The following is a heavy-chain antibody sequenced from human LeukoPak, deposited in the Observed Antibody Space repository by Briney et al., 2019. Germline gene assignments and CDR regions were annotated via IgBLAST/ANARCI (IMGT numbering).Heavy chain of an antibody. J-gene: IGHJ4*02. V-gene: IGHV1-46*01. D-gene: IGHD3-3*01. CDR1: GYSFTYHY. CDR3: ARDMSSVLRFLEWSPRHSLDY. Sequence: ASVKVSCKASGYSFTYHYMHWLRQAPGQGLEWIGIINPSDGSTTYAQTFQGRVTMTRDMSTSTVYMELSSLRSEDTAVYCCARDMSSVLRFLEWSPRHSLDYWGQGTLVTVSS. CDR2: INPSDGST.